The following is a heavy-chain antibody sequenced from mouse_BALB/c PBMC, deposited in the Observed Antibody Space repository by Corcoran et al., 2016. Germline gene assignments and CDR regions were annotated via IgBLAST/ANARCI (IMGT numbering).Heavy chain of an antibody. V-gene: IGHV14-3*02. CDR2: IDPANDNT. Sequence: EVQLEQAGAELVNPGASVQSSCPVSGFCIKDTYMHWVKQLPEQGLEGIGRIDPANDNTKYDPKLQAKAAITADPCSNTAYLQLSSLTSEDTAVYYCGGGRWSQPIDYWGQGTSVTVS. J-gene: IGHJ4*01. D-gene: IGHD2-3*01. CDR3: GGGRWSQPIDY. CDR1: GFCIKDTY.